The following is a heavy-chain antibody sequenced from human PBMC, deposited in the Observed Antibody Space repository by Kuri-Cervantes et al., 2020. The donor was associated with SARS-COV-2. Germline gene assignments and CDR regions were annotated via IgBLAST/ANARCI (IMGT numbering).Heavy chain of an antibody. D-gene: IGHD3-3*02. J-gene: IGHJ6*03. Sequence: GESMKTCCAASGFTFSSYSMNWVRQAPGKGLEWVSSISTSSSYIYYADSVKGRFTISRDNAKNSLYLQMNSLRAEDTAVYYCARTFMGYYYYMDVWGKGTTVTVSS. CDR2: ISTSSSYI. CDR1: GFTFSSYS. V-gene: IGHV3-21*01. CDR3: ARTFMGYYYYMDV.